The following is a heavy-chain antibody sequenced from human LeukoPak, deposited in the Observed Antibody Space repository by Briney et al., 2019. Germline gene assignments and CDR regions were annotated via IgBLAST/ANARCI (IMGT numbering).Heavy chain of an antibody. D-gene: IGHD3-22*01. Sequence: SVKVSCKASGGTFNTYGISWVRQAPGQGLEWMGEFLPISGTANYVQKFEGRDTITADESTRTAYMELSRLISEDTAVYYCARDRWEYTDDSPYCLRWFDPWGQGTLVTVSS. J-gene: IGHJ5*02. CDR2: FLPISGTA. CDR1: GGTFNTYG. V-gene: IGHV1-69*13. CDR3: ARDRWEYTDDSPYCLRWFDP.